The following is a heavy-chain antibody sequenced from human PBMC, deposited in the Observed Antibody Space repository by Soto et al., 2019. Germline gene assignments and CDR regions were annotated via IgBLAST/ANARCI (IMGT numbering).Heavy chain of an antibody. V-gene: IGHV4-59*01. CDR3: ARVKVATTKETYYYYGMDV. CDR2: IYYSGST. J-gene: IGHJ6*02. D-gene: IGHD5-12*01. CDR1: GGSISSYY. Sequence: SETLSLTCTVSGGSISSYYWSWIRQPPGKGLEWIGYIYYSGSTNYNPSLKSRVTISVDTSKNQFSLKLSSVTAADTAVYYCARVKVATTKETYYYYGMDVWGQGTTVTVSS.